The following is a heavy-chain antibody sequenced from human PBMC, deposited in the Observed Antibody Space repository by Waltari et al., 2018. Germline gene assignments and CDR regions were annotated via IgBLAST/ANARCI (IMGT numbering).Heavy chain of an antibody. Sequence: QVQLVESGGGVVQPGRSLRLSWAASGVNFSSYATPWVRQAPGKGLELVAVISYDGSNKYYADSVKGRFTISRDKSKNTLYLQMNSLRAEDTAVYYCARPGCTFFFDYWGQGTLVTVSS. J-gene: IGHJ4*02. CDR3: ARPGCTFFFDY. CDR2: ISYDGSNK. V-gene: IGHV3-30-3*01. CDR1: GVNFSSYA.